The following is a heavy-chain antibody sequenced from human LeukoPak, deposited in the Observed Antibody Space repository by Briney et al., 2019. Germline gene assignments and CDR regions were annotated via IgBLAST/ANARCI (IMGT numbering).Heavy chain of an antibody. CDR1: GFTFSSDW. D-gene: IGHD5-12*01. Sequence: GGSLRLSCAVSGFTFSSDWMTWVRQAPGKGLEWVANIKEDGSESYYVDSVKGRYTISRDNTKNSLYLQMNSLRAEDTAVYYCARFPRDPWRFDYWGQGTLVTVSS. CDR3: ARFPRDPWRFDY. V-gene: IGHV3-7*03. CDR2: IKEDGSES. J-gene: IGHJ4*02.